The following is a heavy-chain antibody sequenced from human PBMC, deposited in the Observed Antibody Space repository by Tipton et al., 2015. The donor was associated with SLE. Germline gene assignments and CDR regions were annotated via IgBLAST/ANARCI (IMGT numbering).Heavy chain of an antibody. CDR1: GGSFSGYY. CDR3: ARTSPGRLDAFDI. Sequence: TLSLTCAVYGGSFSGYYWSWIRQPPGKGLEWIGEINHSGSTNYNPSLKSRVTISVDTSKNQFSLKLSSVTAADTAVYYCARTSPGRLDAFDIWGQGTMVTVSS. V-gene: IGHV4-34*01. J-gene: IGHJ3*02. CDR2: INHSGST.